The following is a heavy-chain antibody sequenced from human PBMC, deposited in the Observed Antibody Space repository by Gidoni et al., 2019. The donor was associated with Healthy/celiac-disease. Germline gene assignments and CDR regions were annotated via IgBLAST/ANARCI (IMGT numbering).Heavy chain of an antibody. D-gene: IGHD1-26*01. CDR3: ARGELKGHPIPPLMDV. J-gene: IGHJ6*03. V-gene: IGHV3-48*01. CDR2: ISSSSSTI. CDR1: GFTFSSYS. Sequence: EVQLVESGGGLVQPGGSLRLSCAASGFTFSSYSMNWVRQAPGKGLEWVSYISSSSSTIYYADSVKVRFTISRDNAKNSLYLQMNSLRAEDTAVYYCARGELKGHPIPPLMDVWGKGTTVTVSS.